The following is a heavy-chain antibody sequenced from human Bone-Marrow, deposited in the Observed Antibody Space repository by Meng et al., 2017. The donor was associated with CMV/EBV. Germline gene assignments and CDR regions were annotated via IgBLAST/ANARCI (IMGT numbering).Heavy chain of an antibody. V-gene: IGHV4-34*01. J-gene: IGHJ4*02. CDR3: ARPGTHY. CDR2: INHSGST. Sequence: GSLRLSCAVYGGSFSGYYWSWIRRPPGNGLEWIGEINHSGSTNYNPSLKSRVTISVDTSKNQFSLKLSSVTAADTAVYYCARPGTHYWGQGTLVTVSS. CDR1: GGSFSGYY.